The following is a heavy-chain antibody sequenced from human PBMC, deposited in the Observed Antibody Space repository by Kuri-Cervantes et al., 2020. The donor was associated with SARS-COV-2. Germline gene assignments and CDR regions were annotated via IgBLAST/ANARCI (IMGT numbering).Heavy chain of an antibody. Sequence: GESLKISCAASGFTSSSYSMNWVRQAPGKGLEWVSSISSSSSYIYYADSVKGRFTISRDNAKNSLYLQMNSLRAEDTAVYYCAREPLYSPYDYWGQGTLVTVSS. CDR2: ISSSSSYI. V-gene: IGHV3-21*01. J-gene: IGHJ4*02. CDR1: GFTSSSYS. CDR3: AREPLYSPYDY. D-gene: IGHD2-15*01.